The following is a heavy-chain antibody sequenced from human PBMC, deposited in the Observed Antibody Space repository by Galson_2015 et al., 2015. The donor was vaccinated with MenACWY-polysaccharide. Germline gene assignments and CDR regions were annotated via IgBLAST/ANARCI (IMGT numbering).Heavy chain of an antibody. Sequence: SLRLSCAASGFSFSAYGMSWVRQAPGRGLEWVSGSGSGGGLYYADSVKGRFTVSRDNSKNTLYLQMNNLRAEDTAVYYCAKVGPRSSWTMGLDYWGQGTLVTVSP. V-gene: IGHV3-23*01. J-gene: IGHJ4*01. CDR1: GFSFSAYG. D-gene: IGHD6-13*01. CDR3: AKVGPRSSWTMGLDY. CDR2: SGSGGGL.